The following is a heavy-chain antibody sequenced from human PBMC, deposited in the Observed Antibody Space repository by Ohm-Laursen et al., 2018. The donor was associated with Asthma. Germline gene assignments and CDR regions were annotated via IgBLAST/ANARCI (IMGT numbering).Heavy chain of an antibody. CDR1: GFTFSYYN. J-gene: IGHJ4*02. CDR2: ISSDISTI. V-gene: IGHV3-48*01. Sequence: GSLRLSCAASGFTFSYYNMNWVRQAPGKGLEWVSFISSDISTIYYADSVKGRFTISRDNSKNTLYLQMNSLRAEDTAVYYCATGGGYSGYDTYYFDYWGQGTLVTVSS. D-gene: IGHD5-12*01. CDR3: ATGGGYSGYDTYYFDY.